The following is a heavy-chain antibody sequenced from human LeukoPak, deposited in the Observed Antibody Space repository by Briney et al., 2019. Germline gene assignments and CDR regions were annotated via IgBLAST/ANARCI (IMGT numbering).Heavy chain of an antibody. CDR1: GGTFSSYT. CDR3: ARGPFTMVRENWFDP. V-gene: IGHV1-69*02. J-gene: IGHJ5*02. CDR2: IIPVLGIA. Sequence: ASVKVSCKASGGTFSSYTISWVRQAPGQGLEWMGRIIPVLGIANYAQKFQGRVTITADKSTSTAYMELSSLRSEDTAVYYCARGPFTMVRENWFDPWGQGTLVTVSS. D-gene: IGHD3-10*01.